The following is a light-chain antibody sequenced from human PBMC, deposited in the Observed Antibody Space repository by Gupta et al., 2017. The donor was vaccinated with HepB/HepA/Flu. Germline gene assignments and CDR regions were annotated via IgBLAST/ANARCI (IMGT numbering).Light chain of an antibody. CDR3: QQYNNSPPYT. J-gene: IGKJ2*01. V-gene: IGKV3-15*01. Sequence: EIVMTQSPATLSVSPGERATLSCRASQSVSSNLAWSQQKPGQAPRLLIYGASTRATGIPARSSRSGSGIELTLTISIRHSEDFTVSYFQQYNNSPPYTFGQGTKLEIK. CDR2: GAS. CDR1: QSVSSN.